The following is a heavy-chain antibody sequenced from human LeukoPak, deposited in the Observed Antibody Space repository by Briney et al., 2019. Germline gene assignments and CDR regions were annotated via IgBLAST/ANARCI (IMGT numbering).Heavy chain of an antibody. J-gene: IGHJ5*02. CDR2: IYDRGPA. CDR3: ARSRQASGLFSS. Sequence: SQTLSLTCTVSGYALISGGFSWNWIRQPPGKGLEWIGCIYDRGPAHYNPSLKSRFTISVDRPKNQFFLNVTSLTAADTAVYYCARSRQASGLFSSWGQGTLVVVSS. CDR1: GYALISGGFS. V-gene: IGHV4-30-2*01. D-gene: IGHD3-10*01.